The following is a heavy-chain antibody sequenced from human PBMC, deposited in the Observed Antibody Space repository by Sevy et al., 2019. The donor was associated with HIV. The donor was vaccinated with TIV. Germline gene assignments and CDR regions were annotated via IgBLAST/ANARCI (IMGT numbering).Heavy chain of an antibody. CDR3: AKDIRVALVVPSPGYGMDV. CDR1: GFTFINYG. Sequence: GGSLRLSCAASGFTFINYGMSWVRQAPGKGLEWVSVISRSGDTTNYADSVKGGFVISRDNSKDTMYLQLNSLRAEDTAVYYCAKDIRVALVVPSPGYGMDVWGHGTSVTVSS. J-gene: IGHJ6*02. CDR2: ISRSGDTT. V-gene: IGHV3-23*01. D-gene: IGHD2-15*01.